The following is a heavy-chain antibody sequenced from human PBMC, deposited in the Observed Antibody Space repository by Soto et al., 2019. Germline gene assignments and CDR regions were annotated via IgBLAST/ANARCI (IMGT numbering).Heavy chain of an antibody. CDR2: INHSGST. J-gene: IGHJ4*02. CDR3: ARDKITGLFDY. D-gene: IGHD2-8*02. Sequence: QVRLQQWGAGLLKPSETLSLTCAVYGGSFSGYYWSWIRQPPGTGLEGIGEINHSGSTNYNPSLKSRVTISVDTSRNQSSLQLPSVTAADTAVYYCARDKITGLFDYWGQGTLVTVSS. V-gene: IGHV4-34*01. CDR1: GGSFSGYY.